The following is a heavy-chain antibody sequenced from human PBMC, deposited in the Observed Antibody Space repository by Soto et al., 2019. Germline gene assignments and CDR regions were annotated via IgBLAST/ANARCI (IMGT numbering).Heavy chain of an antibody. CDR3: ARAGNYYDSSGYYYGFDD. CDR1: GGTFSSYA. J-gene: IGHJ4*02. Sequence: QVQLVQSGAEVKKPGSSVKVSCKASGGTFSSYAISWVRQAPGQGLEWMGGIIPIFGTANYAQKFQGRVTITADKSTSTAYMELSSLRSEDTAVYYCARAGNYYDSSGYYYGFDDWGQGTLVTVSS. V-gene: IGHV1-69*06. CDR2: IIPIFGTA. D-gene: IGHD3-22*01.